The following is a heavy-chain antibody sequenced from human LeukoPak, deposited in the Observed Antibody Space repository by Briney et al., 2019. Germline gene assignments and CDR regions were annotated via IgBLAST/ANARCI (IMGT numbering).Heavy chain of an antibody. CDR1: GFTFSSYW. Sequence: PGGSLRLSCAASGFTFSSYWMRWVRQAPGKGLEGVANIKNDGSEEYYVDSVKGRFTISRDNAKNSLILQMNSLTVEDTAVYYCARAIRGSAVDTGDRWGQGTLVTASS. V-gene: IGHV3-7*01. J-gene: IGHJ4*02. D-gene: IGHD3-10*01. CDR2: IKNDGSEE. CDR3: ARAIRGSAVDTGDR.